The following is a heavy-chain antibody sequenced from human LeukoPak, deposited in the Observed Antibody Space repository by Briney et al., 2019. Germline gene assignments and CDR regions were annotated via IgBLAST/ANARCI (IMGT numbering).Heavy chain of an antibody. J-gene: IGHJ3*02. CDR1: GGSISSYY. CDR3: AREADYWSDDAFDI. Sequence: SETLSLTCTVSGGSISSYYWSWIRQPPGKGLEWIGYIYYSGSTNYNPSLKSRVTISVDTSKNQFPLKLSSVTAADTAVYYCAREADYWSDDAFDIWGQGTMVTVSS. V-gene: IGHV4-59*12. D-gene: IGHD3-3*01. CDR2: IYYSGST.